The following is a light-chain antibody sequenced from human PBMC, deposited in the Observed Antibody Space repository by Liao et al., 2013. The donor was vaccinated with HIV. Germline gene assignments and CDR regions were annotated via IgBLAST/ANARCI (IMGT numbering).Light chain of an antibody. CDR2: QDN. V-gene: IGLV3-1*01. Sequence: SYELTQPPSVSVSPGQTASITCSGDRLGDNIVSWYQQRPGQSPVVVIYQDNKWPSGIPERFSGSNSDNRATLTVTGTQEVDEGVYFCQAWDGDTAVFGTGTRVTVL. CDR1: RLGDNI. CDR3: QAWDGDTAV. J-gene: IGLJ1*01.